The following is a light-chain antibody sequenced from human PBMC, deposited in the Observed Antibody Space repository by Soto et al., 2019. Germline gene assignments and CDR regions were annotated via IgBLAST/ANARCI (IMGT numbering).Light chain of an antibody. J-gene: IGLJ2*01. V-gene: IGLV2-23*01. Sequence: QSALTQPASVSGSPGQSITISCTGTSSDVGSYNLVSWYQQHPGKAPKLMIYEGSKRPSGVSNRFSGSKSGNTASLTISGLQAEDEAEYYCCSYAGSSFVVFGGGTKLTV. CDR3: CSYAGSSFVV. CDR1: SSDVGSYNL. CDR2: EGS.